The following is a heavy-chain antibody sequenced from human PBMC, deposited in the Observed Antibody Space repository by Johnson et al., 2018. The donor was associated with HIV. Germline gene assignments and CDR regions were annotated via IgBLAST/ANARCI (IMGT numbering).Heavy chain of an antibody. CDR3: AKEASGWYQAGDAFDI. D-gene: IGHD6-19*01. J-gene: IGHJ3*02. CDR2: ISYDGSNK. CDR1: GFTFSSYG. V-gene: IGHV3-30*18. Sequence: QMQLVESGGGVVQPGGSLRLSCAASGFTFSSYGMHWVRQAPGKGLEWVAVISYDGSNKYYADSVKGRFTISRDNSKNTLYLQMNSLRAEDTAVYYCAKEASGWYQAGDAFDIWGQGTMVTVSS.